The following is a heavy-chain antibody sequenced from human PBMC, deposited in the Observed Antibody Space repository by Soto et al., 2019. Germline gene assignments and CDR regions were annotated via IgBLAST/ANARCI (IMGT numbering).Heavy chain of an antibody. D-gene: IGHD3-10*01. Sequence: PSETLSLTCAVYGGSFSGYYWSWIRQPPGKGLEWIGEINHSGSTNYNPSLKSRVTISVDTSKNQFSLKLSSVTAADTAVYYCARGAYTMVRAGTNWFDPWGQGTLVTVSS. J-gene: IGHJ5*02. V-gene: IGHV4-34*01. CDR2: INHSGST. CDR1: GGSFSGYY. CDR3: ARGAYTMVRAGTNWFDP.